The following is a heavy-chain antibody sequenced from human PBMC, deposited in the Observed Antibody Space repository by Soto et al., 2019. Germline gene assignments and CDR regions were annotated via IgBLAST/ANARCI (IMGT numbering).Heavy chain of an antibody. CDR2: IYTSGST. D-gene: IGHD2-2*02. CDR1: GGSISSYY. CDR3: ARDTERPDIVVVPAPIEQSVSQPGVFDP. V-gene: IGHV4-4*07. Sequence: PSETLSLTCTVSGGSISSYYWSWIRQPAGKGLEWIGRIYTSGSTNYNPSLKSRVTMSVDTSKNQFSLKLSSVTAADTAVYYCARDTERPDIVVVPAPIEQSVSQPGVFDPWGQGTLVTFSS. J-gene: IGHJ5*02.